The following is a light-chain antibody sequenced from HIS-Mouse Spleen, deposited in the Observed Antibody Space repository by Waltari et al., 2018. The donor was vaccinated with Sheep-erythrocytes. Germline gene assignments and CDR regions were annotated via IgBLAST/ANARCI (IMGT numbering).Light chain of an antibody. CDR2: GKN. CDR1: SLSRDS. CDR3: NSRDSSGNHLGVV. V-gene: IGLV3-19*01. J-gene: IGLJ2*01. Sequence: SSELTQDPAVSVALGQPVRITCQGDSLSRDSASWFQKKPGQAPVLVIYGKNNRPSGITDRFSGSSSGNTASLTITGAQAEDEADFYCNSRDSSGNHLGVVFGGGTKLTVL.